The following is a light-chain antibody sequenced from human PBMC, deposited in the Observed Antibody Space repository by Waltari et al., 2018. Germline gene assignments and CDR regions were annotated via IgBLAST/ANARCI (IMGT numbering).Light chain of an antibody. J-gene: IGKJ2*01. V-gene: IGKV3-15*01. CDR2: GAS. CDR1: PSVSSD. CDR3: QQYNEWPPYT. Sequence: EIVMTQSPATLSVSPGERASLSCRASPSVSSDLARYQQKPGQAPRPPIYGASTRATCTPDRFSGSGSVTEVTLTISRLQSEDSAIYYCQQYNEWPPYTFGQGTKLEI.